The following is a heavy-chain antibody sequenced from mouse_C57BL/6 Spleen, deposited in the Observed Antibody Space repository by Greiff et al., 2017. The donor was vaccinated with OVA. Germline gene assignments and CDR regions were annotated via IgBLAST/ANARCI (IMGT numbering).Heavy chain of an antibody. CDR2: INPSNGGT. J-gene: IGHJ2*01. CDR1: GYTFTSYW. D-gene: IGHD1-1*01. V-gene: IGHV1-53*01. Sequence: QVQLKESGTELVKPGASVKLSCKASGYTFTSYWMHWVKQRPGQGLEWIGNINPSNGGTNYNEKFKSKATLTVDKSSSTAYMQLSSLTSEDSAVYYCARKGITTVVAFDYWGQGTTLTVSS. CDR3: ARKGITTVVAFDY.